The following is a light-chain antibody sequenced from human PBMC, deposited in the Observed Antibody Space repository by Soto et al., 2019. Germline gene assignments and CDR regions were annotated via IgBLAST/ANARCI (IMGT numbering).Light chain of an antibody. CDR2: SDN. CDR1: SSNIGTNT. J-gene: IGLJ2*01. CDR3: AACDVILVV. Sequence: QSVLTQPPSASGTPGQRVTISCSGSSSNIGTNTVIWYQQLPGAAPKLLIYSDNQRPSGVPDRFSGSKSGTSASLAISGLHSEDEADYYCAACDVILVVFGGWTKLTVL. V-gene: IGLV1-44*01.